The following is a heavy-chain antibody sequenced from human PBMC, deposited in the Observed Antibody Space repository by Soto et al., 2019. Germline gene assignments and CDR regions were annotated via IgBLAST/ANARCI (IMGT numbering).Heavy chain of an antibody. J-gene: IGHJ4*02. V-gene: IGHV1-18*01. CDR2: ISVYNGNT. D-gene: IGHD2-21*01. CDR3: AKLISQASGRYYFDY. CDR1: GYTFTKYG. Sequence: ASVKVSCKASGYTFTKYGITWVRQAPGQGLEWMGWISVYNGNTKYGQKFRDRVTMTTDTSTTTAYMELRSLRSDDTAVYYCAKLISQASGRYYFDYWGQGTLVPVSS.